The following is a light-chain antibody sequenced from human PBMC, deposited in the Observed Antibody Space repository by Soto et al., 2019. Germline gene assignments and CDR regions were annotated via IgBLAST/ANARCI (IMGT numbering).Light chain of an antibody. J-gene: IGLJ2*01. V-gene: IGLV2-14*01. Sequence: QSALTQPASVSGSPGQSITISCTGTSSDVGGYNYVSWYQQHPGKAPKLMIYDVSNRPSGVSNRFSGSKSGNTASLTISGLQAEDEADYYCSSYTSSSTSVVFGGGTTLTV. CDR3: SSYTSSSTSVV. CDR1: SSDVGGYNY. CDR2: DVS.